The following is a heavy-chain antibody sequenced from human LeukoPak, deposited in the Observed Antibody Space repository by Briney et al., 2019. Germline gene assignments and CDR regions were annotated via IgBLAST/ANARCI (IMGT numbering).Heavy chain of an antibody. CDR2: ISSSSSYI. CDR1: GFTFSSYS. V-gene: IGHV3-21*01. D-gene: IGHD2-8*01. CDR3: ARDRPLCTNGVCYTRAYDY. J-gene: IGHJ4*02. Sequence: GGSLRLSCAASGFTFSSYSMNWVRQAPGKGLEWVSSISSSSSYIYYADSVKGRSTISRDNAKNSLYLQMNSLRAEDTAVYYCARDRPLCTNGVCYTRAYDYWGQGTLVTVSS.